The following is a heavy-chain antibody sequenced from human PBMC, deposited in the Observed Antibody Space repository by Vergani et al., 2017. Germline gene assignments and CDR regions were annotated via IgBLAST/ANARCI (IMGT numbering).Heavy chain of an antibody. CDR2: IWYDGSNK. CDR1: GFTFSSYG. D-gene: IGHD5-12*01. J-gene: IGHJ5*02. CDR3: ARDDMGATVFEP. V-gene: IGHV3-33*01. Sequence: QVQLVESGGGVVQPGRSLRLSCAASGFTFSSYGMHWVRQAPGKGLEWVAVIWYDGSNKYYADSVKGRVTISRDNSKNTLYLQMNSLRAEDTAVYYCARDDMGATVFEPWGQGTLVTVSS.